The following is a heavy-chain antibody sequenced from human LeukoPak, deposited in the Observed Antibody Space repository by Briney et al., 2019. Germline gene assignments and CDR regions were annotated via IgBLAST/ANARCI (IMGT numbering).Heavy chain of an antibody. Sequence: GTSLRLSCAASGFAFTYNGMHWVRQAPGKGLEWVAVIWYDGNEKRYTDSVKGRFTISRDNAKNSLFLQMNSLTAEDTAVYYCASGRDIAVAGPGGYFDYWGQGTLVTVSS. CDR3: ASGRDIAVAGPGGYFDY. CDR2: IWYDGNEK. D-gene: IGHD6-19*01. CDR1: GFAFTYNG. V-gene: IGHV3-33*03. J-gene: IGHJ4*02.